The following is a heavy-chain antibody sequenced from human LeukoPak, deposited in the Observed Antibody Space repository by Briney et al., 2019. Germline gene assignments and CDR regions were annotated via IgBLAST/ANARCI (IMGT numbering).Heavy chain of an antibody. CDR3: AREAPYPKGEYAFDI. D-gene: IGHD3-16*01. CDR1: GGSISSYY. J-gene: IGHJ3*02. Sequence: SETLSLTCTVSGGSISSYYWSWIRQPPGKGLEWIGYIYYSESTYYNPSLKSRVTISVDTSKNQFSLKLSSVTAADTAVYYCAREAPYPKGEYAFDIWGQGTMVTVSS. CDR2: IYYSEST. V-gene: IGHV4-59*12.